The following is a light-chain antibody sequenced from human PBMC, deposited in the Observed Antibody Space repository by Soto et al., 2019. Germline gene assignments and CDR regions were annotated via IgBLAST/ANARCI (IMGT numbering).Light chain of an antibody. CDR1: QGISGY. CDR3: QQSYSTPLT. CDR2: AAS. Sequence: DIQMTQSPSSLSASVGERVTITCRASQGISGYLNWYQQKPGKAPKLLIYAASNLQSGVPSRFSGSGSGTDFTLTISSLQPEDFATYYCQQSYSTPLTFGGGTKVEIK. V-gene: IGKV1-39*01. J-gene: IGKJ4*01.